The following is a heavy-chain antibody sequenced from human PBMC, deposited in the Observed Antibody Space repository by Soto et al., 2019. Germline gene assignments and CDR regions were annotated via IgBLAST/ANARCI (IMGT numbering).Heavy chain of an antibody. CDR3: ASGFTSSGWPIYYYNCMDV. Sequence: ASVKVSCKASGYTFTGYYMHWVRQAPGQGLEWIGWINPNSGGTNYAQKFQGWVTMTRDTSISTAYMELSRLRSDDTAVYYCASGFTSSGWPIYYYNCMDVWGKGIMGTVS. CDR1: GYTFTGYY. V-gene: IGHV1-2*04. D-gene: IGHD6-19*01. CDR2: INPNSGGT. J-gene: IGHJ6*04.